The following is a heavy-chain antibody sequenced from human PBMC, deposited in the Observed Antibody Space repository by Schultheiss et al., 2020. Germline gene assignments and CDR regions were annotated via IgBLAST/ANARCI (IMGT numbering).Heavy chain of an antibody. D-gene: IGHD2-8*02. Sequence: GGSLRLSCAASGFTVSSNYMSWVRQAPGKGLEWVSVIYSGGSTYYADSVKGRFTISRDNSKNTLYLQMNSLRAEDTAVYYCARVVVYANYGMDVWGQGNTVTVSS. V-gene: IGHV3-53*01. CDR1: GFTVSSNY. J-gene: IGHJ6*02. CDR2: IYSGGST. CDR3: ARVVVYANYGMDV.